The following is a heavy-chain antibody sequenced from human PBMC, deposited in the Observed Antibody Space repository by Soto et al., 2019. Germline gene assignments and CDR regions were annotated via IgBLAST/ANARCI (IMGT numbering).Heavy chain of an antibody. Sequence: QVQLVQSGAEVKKPGSSVTVSCKASGGTFGNSAISCVRQAPGQGLEWMGGTIPIFPTPDYAQKFQGRVTIAADESARTADMGVTSVRSEDTAVYYWGREKDGLQFGGNYYYAMDVWGQGTTVTVSS. J-gene: IGHJ6*02. CDR3: GREKDGLQFGGNYYYAMDV. V-gene: IGHV1-69*12. CDR1: GGTFGNSA. CDR2: TIPIFPTP. D-gene: IGHD5-12*01.